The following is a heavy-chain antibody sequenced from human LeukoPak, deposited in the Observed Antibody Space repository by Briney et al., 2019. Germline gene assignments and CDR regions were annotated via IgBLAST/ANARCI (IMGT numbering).Heavy chain of an antibody. Sequence: GASVKVSCKASGYTFTSYGISWVRQAPGQGLEWMGWISAYNGNTNYAQKLQGRVTMTTDTSTSTAYMELRSLRSDDTAVYYCARGCIVVVPAAVNRAHNWFDPWGQGTLVTVSS. CDR2: ISAYNGNT. D-gene: IGHD2-2*01. V-gene: IGHV1-18*01. CDR1: GYTFTSYG. J-gene: IGHJ5*02. CDR3: ARGCIVVVPAAVNRAHNWFDP.